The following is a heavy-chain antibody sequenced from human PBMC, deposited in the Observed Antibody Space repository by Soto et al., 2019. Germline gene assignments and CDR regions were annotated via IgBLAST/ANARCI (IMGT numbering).Heavy chain of an antibody. CDR2: IYTSGST. J-gene: IGHJ4*02. CDR1: GGSISSFY. Sequence: SETLSLTCTVSGGSISSFYWSWILPPAGKGLEWIGRIYTSGSTNYNPSLKSRVALSIETSQHHLFLKVRSVTAAGTAVYYCARDRLGFSYGGFDYWGQGTLVP. V-gene: IGHV4-4*07. CDR3: ARDRLGFSYGGFDY. D-gene: IGHD5-18*01.